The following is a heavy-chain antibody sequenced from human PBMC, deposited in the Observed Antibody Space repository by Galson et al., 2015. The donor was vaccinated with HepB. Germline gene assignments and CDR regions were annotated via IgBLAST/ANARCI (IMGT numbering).Heavy chain of an antibody. V-gene: IGHV1-3*01. CDR3: ARGDYYDSSGYYLEYFDY. D-gene: IGHD3-22*01. J-gene: IGHJ4*02. Sequence: SVKVSCKASGYTFTSYAMHWVRQAPGQRLEWMGWINAGNGNTKYSQKFQGRVTITGDTSASTAYMELSSLRSEDTAVYHCARGDYYDSSGYYLEYFDYWGQGTLVTVSS. CDR1: GYTFTSYA. CDR2: INAGNGNT.